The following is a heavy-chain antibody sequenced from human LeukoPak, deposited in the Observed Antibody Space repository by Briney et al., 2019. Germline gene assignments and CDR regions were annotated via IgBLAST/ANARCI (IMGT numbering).Heavy chain of an antibody. V-gene: IGHV1-2*02. D-gene: IGHD3-16*01. Sequence: ASVKVSCKGSGYTFTGYYMHWVRQAPVQGLEWMAWINPNSGATNYAQKFQGRVTVTRDTSISTAYMELSSLESDDTAVYYCVRDLMTTQTWDFDYWGQGTLVSVSS. CDR1: GYTFTGYY. J-gene: IGHJ4*02. CDR3: VRDLMTTQTWDFDY. CDR2: INPNSGAT.